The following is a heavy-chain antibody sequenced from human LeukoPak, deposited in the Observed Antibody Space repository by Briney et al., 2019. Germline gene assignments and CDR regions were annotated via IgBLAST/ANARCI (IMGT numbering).Heavy chain of an antibody. D-gene: IGHD6-13*01. Sequence: GESLQISCKGSGYSFTSYWIGWVRQMPGKGLEWMGIIYPGDSDTRYSPSFQGQVTISADKSISTAYLQWSSLKASDTAMYYCARHRMAYSSSEPLSPWGQGTLVTVSS. CDR2: IYPGDSDT. CDR3: ARHRMAYSSSEPLSP. V-gene: IGHV5-51*01. CDR1: GYSFTSYW. J-gene: IGHJ5*02.